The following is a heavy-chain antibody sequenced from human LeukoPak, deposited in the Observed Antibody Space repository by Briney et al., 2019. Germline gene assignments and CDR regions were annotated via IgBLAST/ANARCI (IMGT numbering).Heavy chain of an antibody. CDR1: GFTFSSYE. D-gene: IGHD3-10*02. CDR3: AELGITMIGGV. Sequence: GGSLPLSCAGSGFTFSSYEMHWLRQAAARGLAGVSYISSSGSTIYYADSVKGRFTTSRDNAKNSLYLQMNSLRAEDTAVYYCAELGITMIGGVWGKGTTVTISS. V-gene: IGHV3-48*03. J-gene: IGHJ6*04. CDR2: ISSSGSTI.